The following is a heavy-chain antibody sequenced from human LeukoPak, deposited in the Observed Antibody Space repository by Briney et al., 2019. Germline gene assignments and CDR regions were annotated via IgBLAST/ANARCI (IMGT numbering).Heavy chain of an antibody. Sequence: SETLSLTCAVYGGSFSGYYWSWIRQPPGKGLEWIGSIYYSGSTYYNPSLKSRVTISVDTSKNQFSLKLSSVTAADTAVYYCARVTAGHHSYGYGTCGFDPWGQGTLVTVSS. CDR2: IYYSGST. CDR1: GGSFSGYY. V-gene: IGHV4-34*01. CDR3: ARVTAGHHSYGYGTCGFDP. D-gene: IGHD5-18*01. J-gene: IGHJ5*02.